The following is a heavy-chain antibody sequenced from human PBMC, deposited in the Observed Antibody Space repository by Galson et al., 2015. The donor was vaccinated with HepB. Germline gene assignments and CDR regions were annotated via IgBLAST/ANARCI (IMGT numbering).Heavy chain of an antibody. CDR3: ARDTSDIVVVPAARHDY. V-gene: IGHV3-11*01. CDR1: GFTFSDYY. CDR2: ISSSGSTI. Sequence: LRLSCAASGFTFSDYYMSWIRQAPGKGLEWVSYISSSGSTIYYADSVKGRFTISRDNAKNSLYLQMNSLRAEDTAVYYCARDTSDIVVVPAARHDYWGQGTLVTVSS. D-gene: IGHD2-2*01. J-gene: IGHJ4*02.